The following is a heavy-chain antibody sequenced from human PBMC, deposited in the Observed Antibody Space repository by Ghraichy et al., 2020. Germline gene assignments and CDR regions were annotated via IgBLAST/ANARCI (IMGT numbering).Heavy chain of an antibody. CDR2: IYSSGNT. J-gene: IGHJ6*02. Sequence: SETLSLTCTVSGGSISGYYWSWIRKPAGKGLEWIGRIYSSGNTNYNPSLRSRLSMSADTSNKKFSLKLSSVTAADTAVYYCARDEGGTLDYYYGMDVWGQGTTVTVSS. CDR3: ARDEGGTLDYYYGMDV. V-gene: IGHV4-4*07. CDR1: GGSISGYY. D-gene: IGHD1-7*01.